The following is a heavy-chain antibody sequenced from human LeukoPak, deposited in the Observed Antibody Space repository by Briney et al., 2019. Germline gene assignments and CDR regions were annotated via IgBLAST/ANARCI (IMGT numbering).Heavy chain of an antibody. CDR3: ARLYCSSTSCLAFDY. V-gene: IGHV5-51*01. D-gene: IGHD2-2*01. Sequence: GASVKVSCKASGYTFTSYGISWVRQMPGKGLEWMGIIYPGDSDTRYSPSFQGQVTISADKSISTAYLQWSSLKASDTAMYYCARLYCSSTSCLAFDYWGQGTLVTVSS. CDR2: IYPGDSDT. J-gene: IGHJ4*02. CDR1: GYTFTSYG.